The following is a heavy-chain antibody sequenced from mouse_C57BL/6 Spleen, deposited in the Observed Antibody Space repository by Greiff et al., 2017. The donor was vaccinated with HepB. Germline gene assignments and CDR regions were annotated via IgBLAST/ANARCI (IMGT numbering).Heavy chain of an antibody. CDR2: INPNNGGT. D-gene: IGHD1-2*01. Sequence: EVQLQQSGPELVKPGASVKISCKASGYTFTDYYMNWVKQSHGKSLEWIGDINPNNGGTSYNQKFKGKATLTVDKSSSTAYMELRSLTSEDSAVYYCARSPLLRPYYAMDYWGQGTSVTVSS. CDR3: ARSPLLRPYYAMDY. V-gene: IGHV1-26*01. CDR1: GYTFTDYY. J-gene: IGHJ4*01.